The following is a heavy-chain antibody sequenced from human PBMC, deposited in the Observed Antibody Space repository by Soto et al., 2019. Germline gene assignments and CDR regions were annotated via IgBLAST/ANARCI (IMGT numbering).Heavy chain of an antibody. J-gene: IGHJ6*02. V-gene: IGHV5-10-1*01. D-gene: IGHD5-12*01. CDR2: IDPSDSYT. Sequence: PGESLKISCKGSGYSFTSYWISWVRQMPGKGLEWMGRIDPSDSYTNYSPSFQGNVTISADKSISTAYLQWSSLKASDTAMYYCARRMASAATNSYYYYYYGMDVWGQGTTVTVSS. CDR1: GYSFTSYW. CDR3: ARRMASAATNSYYYYYYGMDV.